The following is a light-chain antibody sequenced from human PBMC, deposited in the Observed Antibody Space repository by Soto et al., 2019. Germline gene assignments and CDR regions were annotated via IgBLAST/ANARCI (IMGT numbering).Light chain of an antibody. J-gene: IGKJ1*01. Sequence: EILMTQSPATLSVSPGEGATLSCRASQSVSSNLAWYQQKPGQAPRLLIYGASSRATGIPDRFSGSGSGTDFTLTISRLEPEDFAVYYCQQHDNSPWMFGQGTKVDIK. V-gene: IGKV3-20*01. CDR1: QSVSSN. CDR3: QQHDNSPWM. CDR2: GAS.